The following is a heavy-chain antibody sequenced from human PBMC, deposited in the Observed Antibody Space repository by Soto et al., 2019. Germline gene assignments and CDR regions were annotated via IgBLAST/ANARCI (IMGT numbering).Heavy chain of an antibody. V-gene: IGHV4-31*03. CDR2: IYHSGTT. J-gene: IGHJ5*02. CDR3: ATVRGNQLLRCLNP. Sequence: PSGTLSLTCTVSDGSISRCGYYWSWIRQHPGKGLEWIGYIYHSGTTYYNPSLKSRVTISVHTSKNQFSLKLTSVTAADTAVYNCATVRGNQLLRCLNPWGKGNLVTVSS. CDR1: DGSISRCGYY. D-gene: IGHD2-2*01.